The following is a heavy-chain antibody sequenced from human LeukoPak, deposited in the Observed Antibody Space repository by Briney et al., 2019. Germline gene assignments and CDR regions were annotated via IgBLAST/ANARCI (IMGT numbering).Heavy chain of an antibody. Sequence: SETLSLTCTVSGGSISSSSYYWGWIRQPPGKGLEWIGSIYNSGSSYYNPSLKSRVTISVDTPKKQFSLKLSSVTAADTAVYYCAGSHGVDGVFDIWGQGTMATVFS. V-gene: IGHV4-39*01. CDR2: IYNSGSS. CDR1: GGSISSSSYY. J-gene: IGHJ3*02. D-gene: IGHD2-8*01. CDR3: AGSHGVDGVFDI.